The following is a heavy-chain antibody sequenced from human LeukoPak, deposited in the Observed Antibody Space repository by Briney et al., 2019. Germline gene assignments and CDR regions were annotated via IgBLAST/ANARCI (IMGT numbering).Heavy chain of an antibody. Sequence: SETLSLTCTVSGDSINSSTYYGRWLRQPPGKRLEWIGNNYYSGSPYYTPTLQSRVTISVHTSKTQSSLNLSSVTAADTAVYYCAKGRWLLPFDYWGQGTLVTVSS. CDR3: AKGRWLLPFDY. D-gene: IGHD5-24*01. V-gene: IGHV4-39*01. CDR2: NYYSGSP. CDR1: GDSINSSTYY. J-gene: IGHJ4*02.